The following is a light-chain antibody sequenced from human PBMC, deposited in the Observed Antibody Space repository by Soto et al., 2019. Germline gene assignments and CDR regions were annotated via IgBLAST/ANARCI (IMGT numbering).Light chain of an antibody. V-gene: IGKV3-20*01. CDR1: QSVSNSY. CDR2: AAS. Sequence: EIVLTQSPGPLSFSPGERVTLSCRAIQSVSNSYLAWYQQKPGQAPRLLIYAASTRATGIPDRFSGSGSGTDFTLTISRLEPEDFATYYCQQYNSYSPWTFGQGTKVDIK. CDR3: QQYNSYSPWT. J-gene: IGKJ1*01.